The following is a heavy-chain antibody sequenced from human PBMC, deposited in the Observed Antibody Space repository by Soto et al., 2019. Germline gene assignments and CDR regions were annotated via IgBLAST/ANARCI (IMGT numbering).Heavy chain of an antibody. CDR1: GYTFTTYG. V-gene: IGHV1-18*01. J-gene: IGHJ4*02. CDR3: ARASLDTYYFDTPDW. CDR2: ISAYNDHT. D-gene: IGHD3-22*01. Sequence: QVQLVQSGAEVKKPGASVKVSCKASGYTFTTYGIHWVRQAPGQGLEWMGYISAYNDHTKFAQKFQGRVTMSTDPSTRTAYMELRSLRSDDSAVYYCARASLDTYYFDTPDWWGQGTLVTVSS.